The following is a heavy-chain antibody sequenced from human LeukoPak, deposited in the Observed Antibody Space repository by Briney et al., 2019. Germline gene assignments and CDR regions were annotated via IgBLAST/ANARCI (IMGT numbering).Heavy chain of an antibody. CDR3: ARRIGGTYYFDY. CDR2: IYHSGST. J-gene: IGHJ4*02. V-gene: IGHV4-30-2*01. CDR1: GGSISSGGYY. Sequence: SETLSLTCTVSGGSISSGGYYWSWIRQPPGKGLEWIGYIYHSGSTYYNPSLKSRVTISVDRSKNQFSLKLSSVTAADTAVYYCARRIGGTYYFDYWGQGTLVTVSS. D-gene: IGHD3-16*01.